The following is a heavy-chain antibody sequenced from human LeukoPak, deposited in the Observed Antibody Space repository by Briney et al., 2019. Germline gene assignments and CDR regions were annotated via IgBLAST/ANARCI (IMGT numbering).Heavy chain of an antibody. CDR3: AKERVRDYGWYFDL. Sequence: GGSLRLSCAASGFTFSSYEMHWVRQAPGKGLEWVSYISSSDSTIYYADSVKGRFTISRDNAKNSLYLQMNSLRAEDTAVYYCAKERVRDYGWYFDLWGRGTLATVSS. D-gene: IGHD4-17*01. V-gene: IGHV3-48*03. CDR2: ISSSDSTI. J-gene: IGHJ2*01. CDR1: GFTFSSYE.